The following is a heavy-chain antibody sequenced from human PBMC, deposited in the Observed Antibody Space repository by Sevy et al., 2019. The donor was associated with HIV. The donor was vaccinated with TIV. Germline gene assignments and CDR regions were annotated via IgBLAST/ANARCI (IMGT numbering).Heavy chain of an antibody. J-gene: IGHJ4*02. CDR3: ARETGSSQFDY. D-gene: IGHD3-10*01. Sequence: GESLKISCAASGFTFSSYWMSWVRQAPGKGLEWVANIKQDGSEKYYVDSVKGRFTISRDNAKNSLYLQMNSLRAEDTAVYYCARETGSSQFDYWGQGPLVTVSS. CDR2: IKQDGSEK. V-gene: IGHV3-7*01. CDR1: GFTFSSYW.